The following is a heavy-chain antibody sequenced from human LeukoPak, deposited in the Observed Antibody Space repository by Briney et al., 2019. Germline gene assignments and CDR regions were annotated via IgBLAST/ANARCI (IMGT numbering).Heavy chain of an antibody. V-gene: IGHV4-59*01. CDR3: ARAVVLRELYYYYYYGMDV. CDR2: ISYTENT. D-gene: IGHD2-15*01. Sequence: SETLSLTCTVSGGSITSNYWSWIRQPPGKGLEWIGYISYTENTNYNPPLKSRVTISVDTSKKQFSLNLSSVTAADTAVYYCARAVVLRELYYYYYYGMDVWGQGTTVTVSS. CDR1: GGSITSNY. J-gene: IGHJ6*02.